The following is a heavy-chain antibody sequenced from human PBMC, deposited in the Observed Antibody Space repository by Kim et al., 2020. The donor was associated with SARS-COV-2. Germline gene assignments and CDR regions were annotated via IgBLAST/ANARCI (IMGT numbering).Heavy chain of an antibody. Sequence: GGSLRLSCAASGFTFSDYYMDWVRQAPGKGLEWVGRIRNKRNGYTTEYATSVKGRFTISRDDSKNSLYLHVNSLQTEDTAVYYCARPTGSESYFTDFDCRGQGTLVTVSS. CDR2: IRNKRNGYTT. CDR3: ARPTGSESYFTDFDC. V-gene: IGHV3-72*01. J-gene: IGHJ4*02. CDR1: GFTFSDYY. D-gene: IGHD3-10*01.